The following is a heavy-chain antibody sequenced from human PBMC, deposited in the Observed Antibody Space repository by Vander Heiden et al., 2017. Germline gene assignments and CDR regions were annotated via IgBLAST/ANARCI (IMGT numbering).Heavy chain of an antibody. J-gene: IGHJ6*02. CDR3: ANSQGYYYGMDV. CDR1: GFTFSSYC. Sequence: QVQLGVSGGGVVQPGMSLRISCAASGFTFSSYCMHWVRQFPGKGLEWVAVITFDGTSKYHADSVEGRFTISRDNSKNTLYLQMNSLRIEDTAVYYCANSQGYYYGMDVWGQGTTVTVSS. V-gene: IGHV3-30*18. CDR2: ITFDGTSK.